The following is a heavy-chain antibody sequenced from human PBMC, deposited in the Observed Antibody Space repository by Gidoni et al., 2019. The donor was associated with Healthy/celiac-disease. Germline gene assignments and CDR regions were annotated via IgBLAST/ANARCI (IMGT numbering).Heavy chain of an antibody. J-gene: IGHJ5*02. Sequence: EVQLLESGGGLVQPGGSLRLSCAASVFTFSCSAMSWVRQAPGKGLEWVSASSGSGGSTDYEDSVKGRFTISRDNSKNTLYLQMNSLRAEDTAVYYCAKDGSYYDSSGYSGWFDPWGQGTLVTVSS. V-gene: IGHV3-23*01. CDR2: SSGSGGST. D-gene: IGHD3-22*01. CDR3: AKDGSYYDSSGYSGWFDP. CDR1: VFTFSCSA.